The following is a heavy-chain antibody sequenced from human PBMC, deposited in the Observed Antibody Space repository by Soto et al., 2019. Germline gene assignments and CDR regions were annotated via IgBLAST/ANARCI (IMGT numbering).Heavy chain of an antibody. CDR3: ARDLPKYDILTGPRTYYGMDV. Sequence: ASVKVSCKASGYTFTSYGISWVRQAPGQGLEWMGWISAYNGNTNYAQKLQGRVTMTTDTSTSTAYMELRSLRSDDTAVYYCARDLPKYDILTGPRTYYGMDVWGQGTTVTVS. V-gene: IGHV1-18*04. CDR1: GYTFTSYG. CDR2: ISAYNGNT. D-gene: IGHD3-9*01. J-gene: IGHJ6*02.